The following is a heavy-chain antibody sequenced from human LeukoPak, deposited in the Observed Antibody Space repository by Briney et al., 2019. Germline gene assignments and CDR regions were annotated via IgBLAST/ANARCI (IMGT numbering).Heavy chain of an antibody. J-gene: IGHJ4*02. D-gene: IGHD3-3*01. CDR1: GYTFTGYY. CDR3: ARGDTIFGVVIAPPFDF. CDR2: IYLYSGDT. Sequence: ASVTVSCKASGYTFTGYYMHWVRQAPAQGLEWMAWIYLYSGDTNYEQKFQGRVTMTRDTSISTAYMELSRLRSEDTAVYYCARGDTIFGVVIAPPFDFWGQGTLVTVSS. V-gene: IGHV1-2*02.